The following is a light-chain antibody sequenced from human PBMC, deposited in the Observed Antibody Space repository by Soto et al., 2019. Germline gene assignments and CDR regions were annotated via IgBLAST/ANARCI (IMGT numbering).Light chain of an antibody. CDR2: GAS. CDR1: QSVSSSY. Sequence: EIVLTQSPGTLSLSPGERATLSCRASQSVSSSYLAWYQQRPGQAPRLLIYGASNRATGIPDRFSGSGSGTDFTLTISSLESEDFAVYFCQQYGNSPLTFGGGTKVDIK. J-gene: IGKJ4*01. V-gene: IGKV3-20*01. CDR3: QQYGNSPLT.